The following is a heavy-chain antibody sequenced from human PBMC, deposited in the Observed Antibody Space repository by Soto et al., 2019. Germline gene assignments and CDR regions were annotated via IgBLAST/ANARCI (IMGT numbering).Heavy chain of an antibody. J-gene: IGHJ6*02. CDR1: GDSVSSNSAA. CDR3: ARERVDTERYYYYGMDV. D-gene: IGHD5-18*01. V-gene: IGHV6-1*01. Sequence: PSQTLSLTCAISGDSVSSNSAAWNWIRQSPSRGLEWLGRTYYRSKWYNDYAVSVKSRITINPDTSKNQFSLQLSSVTPEDTAVYYCARERVDTERYYYYGMDVWGQGTTVTVSS. CDR2: TYYRSKWYN.